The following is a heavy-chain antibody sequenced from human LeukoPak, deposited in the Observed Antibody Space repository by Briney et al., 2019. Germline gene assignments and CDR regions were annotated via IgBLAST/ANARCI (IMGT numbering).Heavy chain of an antibody. D-gene: IGHD3-10*01. Sequence: GGSLRLSCAASGFTVSSNYMSWVRQAPGKGLEWVSVTYSGGRAYYADSVKGRFTISRDISKNTLYLQMNSLRAEDTAVYYCARVLSGRGSLYDYYYYMDVWGKGTTVTISS. CDR1: GFTVSSNY. V-gene: IGHV3-53*01. J-gene: IGHJ6*03. CDR2: TYSGGRA. CDR3: ARVLSGRGSLYDYYYYMDV.